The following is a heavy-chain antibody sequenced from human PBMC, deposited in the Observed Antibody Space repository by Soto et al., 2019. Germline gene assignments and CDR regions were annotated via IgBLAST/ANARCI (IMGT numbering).Heavy chain of an antibody. J-gene: IGHJ1*01. CDR1: GGSISSFYYY. CDR3: AREKRIVVVADTISAEDFHH. CDR2: IYYSGST. Sequence: SETLSLTCTVSGGSISSFYYYWSWIRQPPGKGLEWIGYIYYSGSTYYNPSLKSRVTISVDTSKNQFSLKLSSVTAADTAVYYCAREKRIVVVADTISAEDFHHWGQGTLVTVSS. D-gene: IGHD2-15*01. V-gene: IGHV4-30-4*01.